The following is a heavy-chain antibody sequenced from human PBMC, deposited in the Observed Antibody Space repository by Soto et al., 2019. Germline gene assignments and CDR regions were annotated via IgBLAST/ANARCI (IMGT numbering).Heavy chain of an antibody. CDR1: GFTFSSYW. J-gene: IGHJ6*02. Sequence: EVQLVESGGGLVQPGGSLRLSCAASGFTFSSYWMSWVRQAPGKGLEWVANIKTDGSEKYYMDSVRGRFTTSRDNARNSFILHMNSLTGADTAVYYSTRDGSPFALDVWGLGTSVTVSS. V-gene: IGHV3-7*03. CDR2: IKTDGSEK. CDR3: TRDGSPFALDV.